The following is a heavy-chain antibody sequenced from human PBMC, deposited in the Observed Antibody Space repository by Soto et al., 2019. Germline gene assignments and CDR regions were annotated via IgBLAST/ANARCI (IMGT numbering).Heavy chain of an antibody. CDR2: ISGYNGDT. CDR1: GYTLTRYG. CDR3: AKNGQPPYYYYGLDV. Sequence: ASVKVSCKASGYTLTRYGIGWVRQAPGQGLEWMGWISGYNGDTNYAQKFQGRVSMTIDTSTTTAYMELRSLTSDDTAVYYCAKNGQPPYYYYGLDVWGQGTMVTVSS. V-gene: IGHV1-18*01. J-gene: IGHJ6*02. D-gene: IGHD2-8*01.